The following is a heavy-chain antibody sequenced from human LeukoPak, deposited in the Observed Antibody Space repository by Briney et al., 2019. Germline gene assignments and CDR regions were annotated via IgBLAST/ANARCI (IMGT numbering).Heavy chain of an antibody. J-gene: IGHJ4*02. D-gene: IGHD6-19*01. CDR1: GFTFSSYS. V-gene: IGHV3-48*01. Sequence: GGSLRLSCAASGFTFSSYSMNWVRQAPGKGLEWVSYISSSSSTIYYADSVKGRFTISRDNAKNTPYLQMNSLRAEDTAVYYCASIAVAGAIDYWGQGTLVTVSS. CDR3: ASIAVAGAIDY. CDR2: ISSSSSTI.